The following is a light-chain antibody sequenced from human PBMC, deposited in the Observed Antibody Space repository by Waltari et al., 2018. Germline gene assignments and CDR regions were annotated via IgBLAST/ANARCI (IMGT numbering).Light chain of an antibody. CDR2: DAS. Sequence: DIQMTQSPSTLSASVGDRVTITCRASQSLSTWLAWYQQKPGKAPKLLIYDASTLQSGVPSRFSGSGSGTEFTLTISSLQPDDFATYYCQQYNIYPHTFGRGTKLEIK. V-gene: IGKV1-5*03. J-gene: IGKJ2*01. CDR1: QSLSTW. CDR3: QQYNIYPHT.